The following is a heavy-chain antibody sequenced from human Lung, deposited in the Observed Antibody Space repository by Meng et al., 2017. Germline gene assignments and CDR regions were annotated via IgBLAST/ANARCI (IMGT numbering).Heavy chain of an antibody. CDR2: IYNSGST. V-gene: IGHV4-30-4*01. J-gene: IGHJ2*01. Sequence: QVQLQKSGPGLVNPYQTLSLTCTVSGGSISSSNYYWSWIRQPPGKGLEWSGHIYNSGSTYYNPSLKSRITISVDTSKNQFSLKLSSVTAADTAVYYCARGQKGYFDLWGRGTLVTVSS. CDR3: ARGQKGYFDL. CDR1: GGSISSSNYY.